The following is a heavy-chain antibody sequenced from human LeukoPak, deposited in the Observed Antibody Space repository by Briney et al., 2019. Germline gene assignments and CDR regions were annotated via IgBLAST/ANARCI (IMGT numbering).Heavy chain of an antibody. CDR1: GYTFTGYY. CDR2: VSPNSGGT. J-gene: IGHJ4*02. Sequence: RVASVKVSCKASGYTFTGYYIHWVRQAPGQGLEWMGWVSPNSGGTNYAQKFQGRVTMTRDTSIRTAYMELSRLRSDDTAMYYCARYYIEGRCFDYWGQGTLVTVSS. CDR3: ARYYIEGRCFDY. D-gene: IGHD3-10*01. V-gene: IGHV1-2*02.